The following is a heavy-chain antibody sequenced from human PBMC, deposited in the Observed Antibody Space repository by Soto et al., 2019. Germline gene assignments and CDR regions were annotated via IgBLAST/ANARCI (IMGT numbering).Heavy chain of an antibody. V-gene: IGHV3-11*01. D-gene: IGHD6-13*01. J-gene: IGHJ4*02. CDR3: VRPYYSSSWFPFDR. Sequence: PGGSLRLSCTGSGFDFGDYYMSWIRQAPGKGLEWVSYIDSGDGTTYYTDSAKGRFTISRDNAKKTVYLQMSSLRVEDTALYYCVRPYYSSSWFPFDRWGQGTLVTVSS. CDR2: IDSGDGTT. CDR1: GFDFGDYY.